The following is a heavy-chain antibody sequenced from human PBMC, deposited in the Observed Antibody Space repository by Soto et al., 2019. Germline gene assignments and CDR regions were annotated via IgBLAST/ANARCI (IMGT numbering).Heavy chain of an antibody. J-gene: IGHJ4*02. D-gene: IGHD5-12*01. CDR3: AREPWRAPYFDS. Sequence: QVQLVQSGAEVKKPGSSVKVSCKASGGTFSSYTISWVRQAPGQGLEWMGRIIPILGIANYAQKFQGRVTITADKSTSTAYMELSSLRSEDTAVYYCAREPWRAPYFDSWGQGTLVTVSS. CDR1: GGTFSSYT. CDR2: IIPILGIA. V-gene: IGHV1-69*08.